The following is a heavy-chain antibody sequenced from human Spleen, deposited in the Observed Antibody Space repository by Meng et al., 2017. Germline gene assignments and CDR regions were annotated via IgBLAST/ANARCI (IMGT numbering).Heavy chain of an antibody. CDR3: ARVRYYGSGSYYNSPIDY. V-gene: IGHV1-2*06. CDR1: GYNFPDYY. Sequence: ASVKVSCKPSGYNFPDYYIHWVRRAPGQGLEWMGRINPKSGDTHYAQKFQARVTMTGDTSISTAYMELSGLRSDDTAMYYCARVRYYGSGSYYNSPIDYWGQGTLVTVSS. D-gene: IGHD3-10*01. CDR2: INPKSGDT. J-gene: IGHJ4*02.